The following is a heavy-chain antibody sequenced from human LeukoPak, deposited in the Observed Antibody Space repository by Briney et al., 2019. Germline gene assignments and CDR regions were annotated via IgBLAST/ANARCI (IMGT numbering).Heavy chain of an antibody. V-gene: IGHV1-2*02. CDR2: INPNSGGT. CDR1: GYTFTGYY. Sequence: ASVKVSCKASGYTFTGYYMHWVRQAPGQGLEWMGWINPNSGGTNYAQKFQGRVTMTRDTSISTAYMELSRLRSDDTAVYYCARESEAAAGTNFHHWGQGTLVTVSS. D-gene: IGHD6-13*01. J-gene: IGHJ1*01. CDR3: ARESEAAAGTNFHH.